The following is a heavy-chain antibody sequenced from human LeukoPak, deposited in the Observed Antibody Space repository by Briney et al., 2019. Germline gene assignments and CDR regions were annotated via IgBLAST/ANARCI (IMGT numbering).Heavy chain of an antibody. V-gene: IGHV3-11*01. CDR2: ISSGGDIM. J-gene: IGHJ1*01. CDR1: GLRFSDYY. Sequence: GGSLRLSCAASGLRFSDYYVSWIRQAPGKGLQWVSYISSGGDIMHYADSVKGRFASSRDNAKNSGYLEMNGLGAEDTAVYYCATNLIGAGEYFQQWGQGTLVTVSS. D-gene: IGHD2/OR15-2a*01. CDR3: ATNLIGAGEYFQQ.